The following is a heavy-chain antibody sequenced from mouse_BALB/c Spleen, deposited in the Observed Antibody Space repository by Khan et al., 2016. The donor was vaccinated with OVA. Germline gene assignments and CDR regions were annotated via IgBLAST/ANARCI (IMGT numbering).Heavy chain of an antibody. Sequence: VQLQESGAELVRPGSSVKISCKASGYAFSNYWMNWVKQRPGQGLEWIGQIYPGDGDTSFNGKFRGKATLNADKSSSTAYMQLSSLTSEDSAVYFCARSGYDYFAYWGQGTLVTVSA. V-gene: IGHV1-80*01. J-gene: IGHJ3*01. CDR3: ARSGYDYFAY. CDR1: GYAFSNYW. CDR2: IYPGDGDT. D-gene: IGHD2-14*01.